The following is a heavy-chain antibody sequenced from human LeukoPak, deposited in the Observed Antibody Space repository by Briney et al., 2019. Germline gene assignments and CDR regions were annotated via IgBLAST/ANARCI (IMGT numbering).Heavy chain of an antibody. CDR3: ARDWPDY. Sequence: GGSLRLSCAASGFTFSDYYMSWIRQAPGKGLEWVSYITSGGTKYYADSVKGRFTISRDNSKNTLYLQMNSLRAEDTAVYYCARDWPDYWGQGTLVTVSS. J-gene: IGHJ4*02. CDR2: ITSGGTK. CDR1: GFTFSDYY. V-gene: IGHV3-69-1*01.